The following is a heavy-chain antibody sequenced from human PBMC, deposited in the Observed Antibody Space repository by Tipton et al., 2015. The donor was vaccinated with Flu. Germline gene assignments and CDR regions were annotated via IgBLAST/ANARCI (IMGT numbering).Heavy chain of an antibody. CDR2: IYTSGNT. CDR3: ARGQGNSGWRYFDY. J-gene: IGHJ4*02. V-gene: IGHV4-59*10. Sequence: LRLSCEASGLSVSDNYMTWVRQAPGKGLEWIGRIYTSGNTNYSPSLKSRVTMSVDTSKNQFSLKLSSMTAADTAVYYCARGQGNSGWRYFDYWGQGTLVTVSS. CDR1: GLSVSDNY. D-gene: IGHD6-19*01.